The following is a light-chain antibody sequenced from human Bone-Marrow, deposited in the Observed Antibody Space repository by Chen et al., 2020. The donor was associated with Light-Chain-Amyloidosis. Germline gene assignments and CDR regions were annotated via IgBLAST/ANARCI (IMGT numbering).Light chain of an antibody. J-gene: IGLJ2*01. Sequence: SYELTQPPSVSVSPCQTARITCSGDDLPTKYAYWYQQQPGQAPVLVIHRDTERPSGISERFSGSSSGTTATLTISGVQAEDEADYHCQSADSSGTYEVIFGGGTKLTVL. CDR3: QSADSSGTYEVI. CDR1: DLPTKY. V-gene: IGLV3-25*03. CDR2: RDT.